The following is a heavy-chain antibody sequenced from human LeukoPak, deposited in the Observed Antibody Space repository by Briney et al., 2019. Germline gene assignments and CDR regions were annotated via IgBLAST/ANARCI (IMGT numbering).Heavy chain of an antibody. CDR1: GGSISYYY. D-gene: IGHD3-3*01. J-gene: IGHJ3*02. CDR3: ARGSGPYDAFDI. CDR2: IYYSGST. Sequence: PSETLSLTCTVSGGSISYYYWSWIRQPPGKGLEWIGYIYYSGSTSYNPSLKSRVTISVDTSKNQFSLKLNSVTAADTAVYYCARGSGPYDAFDIWGQGTMVTVTS. V-gene: IGHV4-59*08.